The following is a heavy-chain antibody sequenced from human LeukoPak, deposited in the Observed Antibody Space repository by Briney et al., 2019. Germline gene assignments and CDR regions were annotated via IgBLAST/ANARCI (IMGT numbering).Heavy chain of an antibody. CDR3: AKGGQCTSTTCYYFDS. D-gene: IGHD2-2*01. CDR2: MSDNGNNK. Sequence: PGGSLRLSCAASGFTFSNSDMHWVRQAPGKGLEWVAVMSDNGNNKYYGDSVKVRFTISRDNSKNTLHLQMNSLRAEDSAIYYRAKGGQCTSTTCYYFDSWGQGALVTVSA. CDR1: GFTFSNSD. J-gene: IGHJ4*02. V-gene: IGHV3-33*06.